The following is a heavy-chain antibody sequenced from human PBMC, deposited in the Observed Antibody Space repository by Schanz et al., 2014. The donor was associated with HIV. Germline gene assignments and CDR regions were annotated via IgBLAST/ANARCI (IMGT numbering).Heavy chain of an antibody. D-gene: IGHD3-10*01. CDR1: GFTFNNYG. CDR2: IWYDGSNK. CDR3: ARVFGRTYGWPDY. Sequence: QVDLVESGGGVVQPGRSLRLSCTASGFTFNNYGMQWVRQAPGKGLEWLAAIWYDGSNKFYADSLRGRFTISRDNTENSLYLQMNSLRAEDTAVYYCARVFGRTYGWPDYWGQGTLVTVSS. J-gene: IGHJ4*02. V-gene: IGHV3-33*01.